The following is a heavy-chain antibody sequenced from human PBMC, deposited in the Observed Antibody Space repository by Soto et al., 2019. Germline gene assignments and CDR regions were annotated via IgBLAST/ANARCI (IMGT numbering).Heavy chain of an antibody. CDR1: GFTFSSYG. CDR2: ISYDGSNK. J-gene: IGHJ6*02. Sequence: GGSLRLSCAASGFTFSSYGMHWVRQAPGKGLEWVAVISYDGSNKYYADSVKGRFTISRDNSKNTLYLQMNSLRAEDTAVYYCAKDPGIAVSGPVGYYYYYYGMDVWGHGTTVTVSS. D-gene: IGHD6-19*01. V-gene: IGHV3-30*18. CDR3: AKDPGIAVSGPVGYYYYYYGMDV.